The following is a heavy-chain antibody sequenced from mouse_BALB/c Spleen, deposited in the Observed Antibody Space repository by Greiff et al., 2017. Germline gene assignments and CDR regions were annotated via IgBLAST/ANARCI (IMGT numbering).Heavy chain of an antibody. Sequence: DVHLVESGGGLVQPGGSRKLSCAASGFTFSSFGMHWVRQAPEKGLEWVAYISSGSSTIYYADTVKGRFTISRDNPKNTLFLQMTSLRSEDTAMYYCARDGYGNSWFAYWGQGTLVTVSA. CDR1: GFTFSSFG. D-gene: IGHD2-10*02. CDR3: ARDGYGNSWFAY. CDR2: ISSGSSTI. J-gene: IGHJ3*01. V-gene: IGHV5-17*02.